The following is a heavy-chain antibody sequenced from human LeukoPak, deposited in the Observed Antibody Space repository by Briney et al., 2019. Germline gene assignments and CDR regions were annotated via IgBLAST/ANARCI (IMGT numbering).Heavy chain of an antibody. CDR2: IYYSGST. D-gene: IGHD4-17*01. CDR3: ASATDYGDYHLTY. J-gene: IGHJ4*02. Sequence: SETLSLTCTVSGGSISSGDYYWSWIRQPPGKGLEWIGYIYYSGSTYYNPSLKSRVTISVDTSKNQFSLKLSSVTAADTAVYYCASATDYGDYHLTYWGQGTLVTVSS. V-gene: IGHV4-30-4*01. CDR1: GGSISSGDYY.